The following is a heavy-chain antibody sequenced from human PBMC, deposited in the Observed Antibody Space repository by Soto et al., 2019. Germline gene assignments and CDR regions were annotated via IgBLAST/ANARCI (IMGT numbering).Heavy chain of an antibody. Sequence: WGCLRLSCAASGFTFSNAWMSWVRQAPGKGLEWVGRIKRKTDGGTTDYAAPVKGRFTISRDDSKNTLYMQMKSLKTEDTAVYYCTIAYGMDXWGKGTTVTVSX. CDR1: GFTFSNAW. CDR2: IKRKTDGGTT. CDR3: TIAYGMDX. V-gene: IGHV3-15*01. J-gene: IGHJ6*04.